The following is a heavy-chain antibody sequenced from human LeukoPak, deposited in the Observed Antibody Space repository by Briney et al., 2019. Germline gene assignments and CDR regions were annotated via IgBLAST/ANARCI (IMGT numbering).Heavy chain of an antibody. CDR1: GSSIIGHW. Sequence: PSETLSLTCSVSGSSIIGHWRSWIRQPPGKGLEWIGDVFYSGSNNYNPSLKSRLTTSLDTSKNQSSLNLRSVTATDTAMYYCARRPGIAVAGTQFDYWGQGTLVTVSS. J-gene: IGHJ4*02. D-gene: IGHD6-19*01. CDR3: ARRPGIAVAGTQFDY. CDR2: VFYSGSN. V-gene: IGHV4-59*08.